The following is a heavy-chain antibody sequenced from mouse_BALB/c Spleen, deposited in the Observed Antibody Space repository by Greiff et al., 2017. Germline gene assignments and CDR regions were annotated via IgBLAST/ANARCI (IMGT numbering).Heavy chain of an antibody. Sequence: EVQLVESGGGLVQPGGSRKLSCAASGFTFSSFGMHWVRQAPEKGLEWVAYISSGSSTIYYADTVKGRFTISRDNPKNTLFLQMTSLRSEDTAMYYCARPYYYGSPYYAMDYWGQGTSVTVSS. CDR3: ARPYYYGSPYYAMDY. D-gene: IGHD1-1*01. V-gene: IGHV5-17*02. J-gene: IGHJ4*01. CDR2: ISSGSSTI. CDR1: GFTFSSFG.